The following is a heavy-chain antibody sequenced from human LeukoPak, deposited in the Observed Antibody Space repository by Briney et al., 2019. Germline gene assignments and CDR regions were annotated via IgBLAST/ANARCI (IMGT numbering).Heavy chain of an antibody. CDR1: GGTFSSYA. CDR2: IIPVFGTA. J-gene: IGHJ6*03. Sequence: AVNVSCKASGGTFSSYAISWVRQAPGQGLEWMGRIIPVFGTANYAQKFQGRVTITTDESTSTAYMELSSLRPEDTAVYYCAREVWGRYYYYMNVWGKGTTVTVSS. CDR3: AREVWGRYYYYMNV. V-gene: IGHV1-69*05. D-gene: IGHD3-16*01.